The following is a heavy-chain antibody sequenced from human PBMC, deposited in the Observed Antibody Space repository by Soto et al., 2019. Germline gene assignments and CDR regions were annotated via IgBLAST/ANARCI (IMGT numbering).Heavy chain of an antibody. D-gene: IGHD3-16*02. V-gene: IGHV4-34*01. CDR3: ARGRNRDYIWGSYRLFDF. CDR1: GGSFSGYF. Sequence: PSWSLSLTCAGYGGSFSGYFWAWIRKTPGKGLEWIGEINHRGSTDYNPSLKSRVTMSLDTSKNQFSLKLNSVTAADTAVYFCARGRNRDYIWGSYRLFDFWGQGTLVTVSS. CDR2: INHRGST. J-gene: IGHJ4*02.